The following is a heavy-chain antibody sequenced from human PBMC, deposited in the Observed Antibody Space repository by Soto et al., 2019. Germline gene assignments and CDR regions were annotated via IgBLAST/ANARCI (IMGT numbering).Heavy chain of an antibody. V-gene: IGHV3-53*04. J-gene: IGHJ6*02. CDR3: TRGPYGTGADYYYGMDV. CDR1: GFTVSNNY. Sequence: PGGSLRLSCAVSGFTVSNNYMSWVRRAPGKGLEWISVLYSDGSTFYADSVRGRFTISRHNSMNTLYLQMNSLRTDDTAVYYCTRGPYGTGADYYYGMDVWGQGTTVTVSS. CDR2: LYSDGST. D-gene: IGHD4-17*01.